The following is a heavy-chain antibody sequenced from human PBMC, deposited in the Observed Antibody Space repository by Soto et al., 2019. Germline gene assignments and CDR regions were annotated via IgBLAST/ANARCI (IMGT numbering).Heavy chain of an antibody. CDR1: GFTFSYYW. Sequence: EVQLVESEGGLVQPGGSLRLACAASGFTFSYYWMHWVRQAPGQGLVWVSRIHSDGSSTTYADSVKGRFNISRDNAKNTLYLQMTSLRAEDTAVYYCARGDRGAFDLWGQGTMVTVSS. D-gene: IGHD2-21*02. CDR2: IHSDGSST. J-gene: IGHJ3*01. CDR3: ARGDRGAFDL. V-gene: IGHV3-74*01.